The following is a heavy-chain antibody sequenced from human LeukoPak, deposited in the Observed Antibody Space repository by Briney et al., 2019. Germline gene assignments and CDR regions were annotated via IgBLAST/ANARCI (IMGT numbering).Heavy chain of an antibody. CDR3: ATEDRVLTGYYRLDY. CDR1: GYTFTSYY. V-gene: IGHV1-18*04. CDR2: ISAYNGNT. J-gene: IGHJ4*02. D-gene: IGHD3-9*01. Sequence: GASVKVSCKASGYTFTSYYMHWVRQAPGQGLEWMGWISAYNGNTNYAQKLQGRVTMTTDTSTSTAYMELRSLRSDDTAVYYCATEDRVLTGYYRLDYWGQGTLVTVSS.